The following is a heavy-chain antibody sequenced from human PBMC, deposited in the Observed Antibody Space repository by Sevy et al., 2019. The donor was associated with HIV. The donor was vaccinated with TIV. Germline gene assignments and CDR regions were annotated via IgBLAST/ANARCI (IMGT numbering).Heavy chain of an antibody. Sequence: GGSLRLSCAASGFIFSSFGMHWVRQAPGKGLEWVAFISYNGNNKKYADSVKGGFTISRDNSKNTVYLQMNSLRGEDTAAYYCAREGLVPTATPDRYYFYGMDIWGQGTTVTVSS. D-gene: IGHD2-2*01. V-gene: IGHV3-30*19. CDR1: GFIFSSFG. CDR2: ISYNGNNK. J-gene: IGHJ6*02. CDR3: AREGLVPTATPDRYYFYGMDI.